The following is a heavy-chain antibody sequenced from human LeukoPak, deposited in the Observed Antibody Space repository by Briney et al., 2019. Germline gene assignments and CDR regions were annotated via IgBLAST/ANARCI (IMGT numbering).Heavy chain of an antibody. Sequence: QPGGSLRLSCAASGFTFSSNAMSWVRQAPGKGLEWVSGISGSGGSTYYADSVKGRFTISRDNSKNTLYLQMNSLRAEDTAVYYCAKDQIAYYYGMDVWGQGTTVTVSS. CDR2: ISGSGGST. CDR1: GFTFSSNA. J-gene: IGHJ6*02. CDR3: AKDQIAYYYGMDV. V-gene: IGHV3-23*01.